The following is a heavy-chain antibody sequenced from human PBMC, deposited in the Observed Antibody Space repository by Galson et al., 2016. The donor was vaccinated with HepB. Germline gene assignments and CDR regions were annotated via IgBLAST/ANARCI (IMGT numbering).Heavy chain of an antibody. CDR1: GGSISSGGYY. CDR2: ISHRGNT. J-gene: IGHJ3*02. Sequence: TLSLTCTMSGGSISSGGYYWNWIRQLPGKGLEWIGYISHRGNTYYNQSPKSRLTLSVDTSKNQSSRKLNSVTAADTAMYYCARAPRPRNSHGPWDALDIWGQGTMVTVSS. V-gene: IGHV4-31*03. CDR3: ARAPRPRNSHGPWDALDI. D-gene: IGHD4-23*01.